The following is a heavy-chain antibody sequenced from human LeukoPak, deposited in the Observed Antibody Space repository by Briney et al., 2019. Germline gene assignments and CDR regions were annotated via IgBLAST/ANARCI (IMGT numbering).Heavy chain of an antibody. CDR3: ARKAVATAGIALDN. CDR1: GFTFRNYA. Sequence: GACLRLSCAASGFTFRNYAMSWVRQAPGKGLEWVSHINHGDNNTFYADSVKGRFTLSRDSSKNTLYLQMNSLRAEDTAIYYCARKAVATAGIALDNWGQGTVVTVSS. V-gene: IGHV3-23*01. J-gene: IGHJ4*02. CDR2: INHGDNNT. D-gene: IGHD6-19*01.